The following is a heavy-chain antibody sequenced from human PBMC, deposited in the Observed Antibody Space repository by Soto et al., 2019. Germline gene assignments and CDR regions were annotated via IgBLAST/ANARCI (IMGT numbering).Heavy chain of an antibody. J-gene: IGHJ4*02. Sequence: EVHLLESGGGLVLPGVSLRLSCAGSGFTFSSYAISWVRQAPGKGLEWVSAISSVGGSTYYADSVKGRFIISRDNSENTLYLQVNSLRAEDTAIYYCTKDGEFTYYDLWSGYYAFDSWGQGTLVTVSS. V-gene: IGHV3-23*01. CDR2: ISSVGGST. CDR1: GFTFSSYA. CDR3: TKDGEFTYYDLWSGYYAFDS. D-gene: IGHD3-3*01.